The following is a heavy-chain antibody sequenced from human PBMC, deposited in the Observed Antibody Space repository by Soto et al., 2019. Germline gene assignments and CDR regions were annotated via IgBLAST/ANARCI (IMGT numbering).Heavy chain of an antibody. V-gene: IGHV1-18*04. J-gene: IGHJ4*02. Sequence: ASVKVSCKTSGYSFTVYYIHWVRLAPGQGLEWMGWISAYNGNTNYAQKLQGRVTMTTDTSTSTAYMELRSLRSDDTAVYYCARDEGYYYDSSGYSSLFDYWGQGTLVTVSS. CDR1: GYSFTVYY. CDR2: ISAYNGNT. D-gene: IGHD3-22*01. CDR3: ARDEGYYYDSSGYSSLFDY.